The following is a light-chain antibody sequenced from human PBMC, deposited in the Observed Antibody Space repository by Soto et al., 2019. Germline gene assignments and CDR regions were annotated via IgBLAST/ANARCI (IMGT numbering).Light chain of an antibody. J-gene: IGKJ1*01. CDR1: QSVSSNY. V-gene: IGKV3-20*01. Sequence: EIVVTQSPATLSGSIGESATISCRASQSVSSNYLAWYQQKPGQAPRLLIYGASSRATGIPDRFSGSGSGTDFSLTISRLEPEDFAVYYCQQYGSSPITFGQGTKVDIK. CDR2: GAS. CDR3: QQYGSSPIT.